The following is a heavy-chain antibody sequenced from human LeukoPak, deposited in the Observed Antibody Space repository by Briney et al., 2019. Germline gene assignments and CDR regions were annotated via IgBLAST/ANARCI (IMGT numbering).Heavy chain of an antibody. CDR3: ARQIASAGTAGFDF. V-gene: IGHV4-4*07. CDR1: GGSISSYY. Sequence: SETLSLTCTVSGGSISSYYWSWIRQPAGKGLEWIGRIYSTGSTNYNPPLKSRVTMSVDTSKNQFSLRLRSVTAADTAVYYCARQIASAGTAGFDFWGQEALVTVSS. CDR2: IYSTGST. J-gene: IGHJ4*02. D-gene: IGHD6-13*01.